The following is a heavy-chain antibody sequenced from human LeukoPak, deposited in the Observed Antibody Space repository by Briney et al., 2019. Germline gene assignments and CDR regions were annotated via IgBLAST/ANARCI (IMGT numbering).Heavy chain of an antibody. CDR3: ARDRRYRWLPPLSGNHNWFDP. CDR2: INHSGST. D-gene: IGHD5-12*01. Sequence: PSETLSLTCAVYGGSFSGYYWSWIRQPPGKGLEWIGEINHSGSTNYNPSLKSRVTISVDTSKNQFSLKLSSVTAADTAVYYCARDRRYRWLPPLSGNHNWFDPWGQGTLVTVSS. J-gene: IGHJ5*02. V-gene: IGHV4-34*01. CDR1: GGSFSGYY.